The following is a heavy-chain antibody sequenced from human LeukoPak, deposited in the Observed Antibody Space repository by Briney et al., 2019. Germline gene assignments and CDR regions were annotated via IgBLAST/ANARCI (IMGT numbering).Heavy chain of an antibody. J-gene: IGHJ6*03. CDR3: ARSGYSAYVDHMDV. D-gene: IGHD5-12*01. V-gene: IGHV3-23*01. Sequence: GGSLRLSCAASGFTFSSYAMYWVRQAPGKGLEWVSGIFGSGGSTDYADSVKGRFTISRDNSKNTVYLQMNSLRAEDTAVYHCARSGYSAYVDHMDVWGKGTTVTVSS. CDR1: GFTFSSYA. CDR2: IFGSGGST.